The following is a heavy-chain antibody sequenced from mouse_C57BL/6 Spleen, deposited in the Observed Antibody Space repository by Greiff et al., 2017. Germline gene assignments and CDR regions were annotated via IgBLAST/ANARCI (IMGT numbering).Heavy chain of an antibody. CDR2: FYPGDGDT. D-gene: IGHD2-5*01. J-gene: IGHJ3*01. CDR1: GYAFSSSW. V-gene: IGHV1-82*01. Sequence: QVQLKQSGPELVKPGASVKISCKASGYAFSSSWMNWVKQRPGKGLEWIGRFYPGDGDTNYNGKFKGKATLTADKSSSTAYMQLSSLTSEDSAVYCCAREGGPLYSNFFAYWGQGTLVTGSA. CDR3: AREGGPLYSNFFAY.